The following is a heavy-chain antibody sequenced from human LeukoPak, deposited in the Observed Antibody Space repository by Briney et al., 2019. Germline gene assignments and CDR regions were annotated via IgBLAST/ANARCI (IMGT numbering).Heavy chain of an antibody. Sequence: GRSLRLSCAASGFTFSSYGMHWVRQAPGKGLEWVAVISYDGSNKYYADSVKGRFTISRDNSKNTLYLQMNSLRAEDTAVYYCAKDRGFWSGYSFDYWGQGTLVTVSS. CDR3: AKDRGFWSGYSFDY. V-gene: IGHV3-30*18. D-gene: IGHD3-3*01. CDR1: GFTFSSYG. J-gene: IGHJ4*02. CDR2: ISYDGSNK.